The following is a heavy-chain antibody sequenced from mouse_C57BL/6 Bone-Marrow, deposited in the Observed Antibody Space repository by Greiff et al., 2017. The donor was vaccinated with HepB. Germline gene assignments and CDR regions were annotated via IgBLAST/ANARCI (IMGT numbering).Heavy chain of an antibody. D-gene: IGHD2-3*01. J-gene: IGHJ2*01. CDR3: ARWSYDGYS. Sequence: QVQLQQPGAELVKPGASVKMSCKASGYTFTSYWITWVKQRPGQGLEWIGDIYPGSGSTNYNEKFKSKATLTVDISSSTAYMQLSSQTSEDSAVYYCARWSYDGYSWGQGTTLTVSS. CDR1: GYTFTSYW. V-gene: IGHV1-55*01. CDR2: IYPGSGST.